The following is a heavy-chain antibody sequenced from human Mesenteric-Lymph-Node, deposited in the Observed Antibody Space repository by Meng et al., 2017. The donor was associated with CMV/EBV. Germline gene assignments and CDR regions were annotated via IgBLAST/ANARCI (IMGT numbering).Heavy chain of an antibody. CDR3: ARGPSYSSGWYGVIDY. V-gene: IGHV3-53*01. D-gene: IGHD6-19*01. Sequence: SGFTVSNNYMGWVRQAPGKGLEWVSVIYVGGSTYYAESVKGRYTISRDNSKNTLSLQMNSLGVADTAVYFCARGPSYSSGWYGVIDYWGQGTLVTVSS. J-gene: IGHJ4*02. CDR2: IYVGGST. CDR1: GFTVSNNY.